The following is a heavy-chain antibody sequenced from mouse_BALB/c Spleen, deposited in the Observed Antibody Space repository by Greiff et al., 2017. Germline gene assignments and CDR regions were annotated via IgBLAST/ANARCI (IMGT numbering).Heavy chain of an antibody. CDR1: GDSITSGY. J-gene: IGHJ2*01. CDR2: ISYSGST. D-gene: IGHD1-1*01. V-gene: IGHV3-8*02. CDR3: AGYYYGSSPFAY. Sequence: VQLQQSGPSLVKPSQTLSLTCSVTGDSITSGYWNWIRKFPGNKLEYMGYISYSGSTYYNPSLKSRISITRDTSKNQYYLQLNSVTTEDTATYYCAGYYYGSSPFAYWGQGTTLTVSS.